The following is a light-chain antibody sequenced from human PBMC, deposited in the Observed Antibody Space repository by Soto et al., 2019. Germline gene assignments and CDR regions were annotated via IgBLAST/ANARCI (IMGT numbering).Light chain of an antibody. CDR1: QSISSD. CDR2: GAS. CDR3: QQYNIWPWT. Sequence: EIVMTQSPATLSVSPGERATLSCRPSQSISSDLAGYQQKPGQAPRLLIYGASTRATGIPGRFSGSGSGTEFTLTISSLQSEDSALYYCQQYNIWPWTFGQGTRWISN. V-gene: IGKV3-15*01. J-gene: IGKJ1*01.